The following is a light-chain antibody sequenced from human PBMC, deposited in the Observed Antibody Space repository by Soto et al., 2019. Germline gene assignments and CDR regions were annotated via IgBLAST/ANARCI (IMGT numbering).Light chain of an antibody. V-gene: IGKV1-39*01. CDR2: AAS. Sequence: DIQLTQSPSSLSASVGDRVTITCRASETIARYVNWYQQKPGKAPNLLIYAASTLKSGFPSRFSGTGAGTDFTLTISRLQPEDFATYYCQQTYNPPRTFGQGTKVESK. J-gene: IGKJ1*01. CDR3: QQTYNPPRT. CDR1: ETIARY.